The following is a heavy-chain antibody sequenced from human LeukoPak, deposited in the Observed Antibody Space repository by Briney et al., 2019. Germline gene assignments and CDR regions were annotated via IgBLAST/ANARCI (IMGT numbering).Heavy chain of an antibody. Sequence: PGGSLRLSCAASGFTFSSYGMHWVRQAPGKGLEYVSAISSNGGSTYYANSVKGRFTISRDNSKNTLYLQMGSLRAEDMAVYYCARDSSSIAAAGIGYWGQGTLVTVSS. CDR2: ISSNGGST. CDR3: ARDSSSIAAAGIGY. V-gene: IGHV3-64*01. CDR1: GFTFSSYG. J-gene: IGHJ4*02. D-gene: IGHD6-13*01.